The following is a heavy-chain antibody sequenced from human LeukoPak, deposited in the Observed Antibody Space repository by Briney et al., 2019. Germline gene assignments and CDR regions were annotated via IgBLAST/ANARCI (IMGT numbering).Heavy chain of an antibody. V-gene: IGHV3-53*01. J-gene: IGHJ5*02. CDR3: ARGTVADRQRAPPKEWFGP. CDR2: IYSDNT. CDR1: GFTVSSNS. Sequence: GGSLRLSCTVSGFTVSSNSMSWVRQAPGKGLEWVSFIYSDNTHYSDSVKGRFTISRDNSKNTLYLQMNSLRAEDTAVYYCARGTVADRQRAPPKEWFGPWGQGTLVTVSS. D-gene: IGHD6-6*01.